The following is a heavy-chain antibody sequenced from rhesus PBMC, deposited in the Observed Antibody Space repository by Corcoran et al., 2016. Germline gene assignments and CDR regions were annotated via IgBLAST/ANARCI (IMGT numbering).Heavy chain of an antibody. J-gene: IGHJ4*01. CDR3: ASGIAGKYDY. D-gene: IGHD1-1-1*01. V-gene: IGHV4-169*02. CDR1: GGSISSSY. Sequence: QLQLQESGPGLVKPSETLSVTCAVSGGSISSSYWSWIRRAPGKGLEWLVYIYGSGSSTNYTPSLRCLVTLSVDTSKVQRSLKLSSVTAADTAVYYCASGIAGKYDYWGQGGLVTVSS. CDR2: IYGSGSST.